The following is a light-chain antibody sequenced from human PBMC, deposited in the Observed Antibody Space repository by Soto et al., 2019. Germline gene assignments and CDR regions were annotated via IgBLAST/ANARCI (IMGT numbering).Light chain of an antibody. Sequence: QSVLSHPASVSWSPGHSITISCTGTSSDVGSYNLVSWYQQHPGKAPKLMIYEGSKRPSGVSNRFSGSKSGNTASLTISGLQAEEEADYYCCSYAGSHYVFGTGTNVTAL. CDR3: CSYAGSHYV. V-gene: IGLV2-23*01. CDR1: SSDVGSYNL. J-gene: IGLJ1*01. CDR2: EGS.